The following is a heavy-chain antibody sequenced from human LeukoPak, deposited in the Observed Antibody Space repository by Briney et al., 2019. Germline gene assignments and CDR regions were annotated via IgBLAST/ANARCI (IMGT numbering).Heavy chain of an antibody. CDR2: INHSGST. CDR3: ARVRDPIQLWLPPLYYYGMDV. CDR1: GGSFSGYY. D-gene: IGHD5-18*01. Sequence: SETLSLTCAVHGGSFSGYYWSWIRQPPGKGLEWIGEINHSGSTNYNPSLKSRVTISVDTSKNQFSLKLSSVTAADTAVYYCARVRDPIQLWLPPLYYYGMDVWGQGTTVTVSS. V-gene: IGHV4-34*01. J-gene: IGHJ6*02.